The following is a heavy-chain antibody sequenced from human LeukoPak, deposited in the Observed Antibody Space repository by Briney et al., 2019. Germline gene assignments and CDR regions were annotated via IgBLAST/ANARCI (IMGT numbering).Heavy chain of an antibody. Sequence: GGSLRLSCAAAGSTFSDYGMNWVRQAPGKGLEWASGISGSGISTYYADSVKGRFTISRDNSKNTLYLQINSLRVEDTAVYYCAKSWNYYDSSGDDALDIWGQGTMVTVSS. CDR2: ISGSGIST. J-gene: IGHJ3*02. V-gene: IGHV3-23*01. CDR1: GSTFSDYG. D-gene: IGHD3-22*01. CDR3: AKSWNYYDSSGDDALDI.